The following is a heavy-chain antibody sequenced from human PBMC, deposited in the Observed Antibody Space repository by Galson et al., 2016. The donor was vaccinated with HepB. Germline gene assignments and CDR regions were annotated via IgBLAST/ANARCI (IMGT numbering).Heavy chain of an antibody. CDR1: GGSITSGTKN. V-gene: IGHV4-61*02. J-gene: IGHJ4*02. CDR3: ATMPDS. CDR2: ISPSGTA. Sequence: QIQLQESGPGLVKPSQTLSLTCTVSGGSITSGTKNWTWIRQPAGTGLEWIGGISPSGTANYNPSLRSRVTISLDTSKTHLSLKLRSVTASDTAMYYCATMPDSWGQGTLVTVSS. D-gene: IGHD2-2*01.